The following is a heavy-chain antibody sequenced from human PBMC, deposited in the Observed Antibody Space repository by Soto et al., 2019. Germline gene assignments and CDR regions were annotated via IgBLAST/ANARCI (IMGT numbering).Heavy chain of an antibody. CDR3: TRRDSTGYYVY. D-gene: IGHD3-22*01. CDR1: GYSFTNYW. CDR2: IYPGDSDT. V-gene: IGHV5-51*01. Sequence: RGESLKIPCKGSGYSFTNYWNAWGRQMPGKGLEWRGIIYPGDSDTRYSPSFQGQVTISADKSFSTAYLQWSSLKASDTAIYYCTRRDSTGYYVYWGQGTLVTVSS. J-gene: IGHJ4*02.